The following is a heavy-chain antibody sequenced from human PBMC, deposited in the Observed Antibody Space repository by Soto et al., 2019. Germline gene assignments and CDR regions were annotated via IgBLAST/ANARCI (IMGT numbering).Heavy chain of an antibody. J-gene: IGHJ4*02. CDR3: VKGHLALDN. CDR2: ISYDGSNK. Sequence: GGSLRLSCAASGFTFSSYGMHWVRQAPGKGLEWVAVISYDGSNKYYADSVKGRFTVSRDDSKNSLYLQMNSLKTEDTAVYYCVKGHLALDNWGPGTLVIVSS. V-gene: IGHV3-30*03. CDR1: GFTFSSYG.